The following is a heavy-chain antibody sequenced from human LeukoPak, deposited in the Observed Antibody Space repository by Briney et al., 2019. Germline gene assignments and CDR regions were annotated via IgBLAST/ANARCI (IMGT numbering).Heavy chain of an antibody. D-gene: IGHD3-22*01. J-gene: IGHJ5*02. Sequence: GASVKVSCKAIGYTFTGYYIHWVRQAPGQGLEWMGGIIPIFGTANYAQKVQGRVTITTDESTTTAYMELSSLRSEDTAVYYCARARSPSSGYLLRDHNWFDPWGQGTLVTVSS. CDR1: GYTFTGYY. CDR3: ARARSPSSGYLLRDHNWFDP. CDR2: IIPIFGTA. V-gene: IGHV1-69*05.